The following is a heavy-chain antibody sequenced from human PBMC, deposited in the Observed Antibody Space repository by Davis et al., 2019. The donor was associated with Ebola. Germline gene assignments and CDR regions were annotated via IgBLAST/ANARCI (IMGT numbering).Heavy chain of an antibody. V-gene: IGHV3-53*01. Sequence: GESLKISCAASGLTVSSNYMSWVRQAPGKGLEWVSILYSDGTTYYGDSVKGRFIISRDNSRNTLYLQMNSLRAEDTAVYYCARVQVVRNALGITGSTTPDCFDYWSQGTLVTVS. CDR2: LYSDGTT. J-gene: IGHJ4*02. CDR3: ARVQVVRNALGITGSTTPDCFDY. D-gene: IGHD1-7*01. CDR1: GLTVSSNY.